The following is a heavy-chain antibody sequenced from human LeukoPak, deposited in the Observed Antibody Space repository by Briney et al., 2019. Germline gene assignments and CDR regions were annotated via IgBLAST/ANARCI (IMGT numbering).Heavy chain of an antibody. CDR3: ASNPPRTGDFNY. J-gene: IGHJ4*02. CDR2: ISAYNGNT. D-gene: IGHD7-27*01. V-gene: IGHV1-18*01. Sequence: ASVKVSCKASGYTFTSYGISWVRQAPGQGLEWMGWISAYNGNTNYAQKFQGRVTMTTDTSTSTAYMELRSLRSEDTAVYYCASNPPRTGDFNYWGQGALVTVSS. CDR1: GYTFTSYG.